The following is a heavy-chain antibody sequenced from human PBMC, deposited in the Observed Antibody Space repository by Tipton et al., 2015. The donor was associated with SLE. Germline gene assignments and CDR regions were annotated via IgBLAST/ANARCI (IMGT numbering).Heavy chain of an antibody. Sequence: GSLRLSCAASGFTFSTYEMNWVRQAPGKGLEWISYISNSGTSIYYADSVKGRFTISRDNAKNSLYLQMNSLRAEDTAVYSCATSNLGSSFDYWGQGTLVTVSS. D-gene: IGHD6-6*01. CDR2: ISNSGTSI. CDR3: ATSNLGSSFDY. V-gene: IGHV3-48*03. J-gene: IGHJ4*02. CDR1: GFTFSTYE.